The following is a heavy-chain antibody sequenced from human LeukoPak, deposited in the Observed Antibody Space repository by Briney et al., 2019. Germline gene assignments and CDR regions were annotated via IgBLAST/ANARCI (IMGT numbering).Heavy chain of an antibody. CDR1: GYTFTSYG. J-gene: IGHJ4*02. Sequence: ASVKVSCKASGYTFTSYGISWVRQAPGQGLEWMGWISAYNGNTNYAQKFQGRVTITADKSTSTAYMELSSLRSEDTAVYYCARDLYYYDSSGYLGWGQGTLVTVSS. V-gene: IGHV1-18*01. D-gene: IGHD3-22*01. CDR3: ARDLYYYDSSGYLG. CDR2: ISAYNGNT.